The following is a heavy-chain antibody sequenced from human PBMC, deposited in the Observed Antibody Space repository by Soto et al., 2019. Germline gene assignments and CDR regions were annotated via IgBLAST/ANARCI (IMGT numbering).Heavy chain of an antibody. D-gene: IGHD2-15*01. CDR1: GGSLSTNP. CDR2: TGSGTGPG. Sequence: QVQLVQSGNEVKKPGSSVKVSCKTSGGSLSTNPISWVRQAPGQGLEWMGGTGSGTGPGNHAQKFQGRLTVTADKSTGTVYMELTNLSSEDTAVYYCARRDSGGFFRFFDSWGQGTLVTVSS. J-gene: IGHJ4*02. V-gene: IGHV1-69*06. CDR3: ARRDSGGFFRFFDS.